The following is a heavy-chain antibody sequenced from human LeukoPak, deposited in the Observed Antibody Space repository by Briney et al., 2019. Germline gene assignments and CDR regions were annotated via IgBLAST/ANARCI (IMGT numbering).Heavy chain of an antibody. D-gene: IGHD2-8*01. Sequence: GGALRLSCAASGFTFTNSWMSWVRQAPGKGLEWVGRINRKTYGGTTDYAAPVKGRFTISRDDSKNTLYLQMSSLKTEDTAVYHCTIIGYCTNGVCPTHYYRGQRTLVSVSS. CDR1: GFTFTNSW. J-gene: IGHJ4*02. CDR3: TIIGYCTNGVCPTHYY. V-gene: IGHV3-15*01. CDR2: INRKTYGGTT.